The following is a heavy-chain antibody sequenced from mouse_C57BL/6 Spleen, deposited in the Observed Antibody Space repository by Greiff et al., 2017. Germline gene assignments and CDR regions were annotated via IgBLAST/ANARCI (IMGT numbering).Heavy chain of an antibody. J-gene: IGHJ2*01. CDR2: IYPGGGDT. Sequence: QVQLQQSGAELVKPGASVKISCKASGYAFSSYWMNWVKQRPGRGLEGIGQIYPGGGDTNYNGKFKGKATLTADKSSSTAYMQLSSQTSEASAVAFGARKEAYYFDYWGQGTTLTVSS. CDR1: GYAFSSYW. V-gene: IGHV1-80*01. CDR3: ARKEAYYFDY.